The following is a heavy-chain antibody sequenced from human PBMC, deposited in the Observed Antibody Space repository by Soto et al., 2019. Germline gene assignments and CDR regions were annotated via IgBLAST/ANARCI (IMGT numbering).Heavy chain of an antibody. CDR2: INHSGST. CDR3: ARGLRIYSNTRITGPDP. J-gene: IGHJ5*02. D-gene: IGHD1-20*01. CDR1: GGSISSGGYY. V-gene: IGHV4-39*07. Sequence: SETLSLTCTVSGGSISSGGYYWSWIRQHPGKGLEWIGEINHSGSTNYNPSLKSRVTISVDTSKNQFSLKLSSVTAADTAVYYCARGLRIYSNTRITGPDPWGQGTLVTVSS.